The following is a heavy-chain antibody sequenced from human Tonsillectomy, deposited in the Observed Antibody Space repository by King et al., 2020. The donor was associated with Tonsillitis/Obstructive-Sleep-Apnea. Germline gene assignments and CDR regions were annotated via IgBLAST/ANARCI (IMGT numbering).Heavy chain of an antibody. V-gene: IGHV3-23*04. CDR1: GFTFSSYA. Sequence: VQLVESGGGLVQPGGSLRLSCAASGFTFSSYAMSWVRQAPGKGLEWVSAISGSGGSTYYADSVKGRFTISRDNSKNTLYLQMNSLRAEDTAVYYCAKDSPQTVTTGDAFDIWSQGTMVTVSS. CDR2: ISGSGGST. J-gene: IGHJ3*02. D-gene: IGHD4-17*01. CDR3: AKDSPQTVTTGDAFDI.